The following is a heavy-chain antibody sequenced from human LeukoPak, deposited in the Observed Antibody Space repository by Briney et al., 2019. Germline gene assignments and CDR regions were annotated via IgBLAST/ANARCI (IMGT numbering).Heavy chain of an antibody. D-gene: IGHD3-22*01. CDR3: ARDSSGLY. V-gene: IGHV3-7*01. J-gene: IGHJ4*02. CDR2: IKEDGSQR. Sequence: PGGSLRLSCAASGFTFSNYWMSWVRQAPGKGLEWVANIKEDGSQRYYVDSVKGRFTISRDNAKSSPYLQMNSLRAEDTAVYYCARDSSGLYWGQGTLVTVSS. CDR1: GFTFSNYW.